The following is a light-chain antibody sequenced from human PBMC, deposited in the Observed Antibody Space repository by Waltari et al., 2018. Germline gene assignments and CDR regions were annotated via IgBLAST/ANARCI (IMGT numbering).Light chain of an antibody. CDR3: QSYDCGLNGLF. Sequence: QSVLTQPPSVSGAPGQRDTISCTGSSSNIGSHYNVHWYQQVPGRAPKLLIYDDSHRPSGVPDGCSGSKSGTSAPLAITGRQAEDGAEYFCQSYDCGLNGLFFGGGTKVTLL. CDR2: DDS. J-gene: IGLJ2*01. V-gene: IGLV1-40*01. CDR1: SSNIGSHYN.